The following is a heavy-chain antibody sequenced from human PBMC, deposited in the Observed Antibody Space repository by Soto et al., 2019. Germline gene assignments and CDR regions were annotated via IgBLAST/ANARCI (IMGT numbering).Heavy chain of an antibody. J-gene: IGHJ4*02. Sequence: GGSMRLSCVAAGGNFYYYAIHWVRQAPGTGTEWVYGISWNSGRIGYADSVKGRFTISRDNAKNSLYLQMNSLRAEDTALYYCAKDLAADFWSGYPNWGQGTLVTVSS. D-gene: IGHD3-3*01. CDR2: ISWNSGRI. CDR3: AKDLAADFWSGYPN. V-gene: IGHV3-9*01. CDR1: GGNFYYYA.